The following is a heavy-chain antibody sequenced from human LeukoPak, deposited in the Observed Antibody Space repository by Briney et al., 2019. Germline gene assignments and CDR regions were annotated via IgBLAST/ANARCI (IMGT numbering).Heavy chain of an antibody. CDR2: INPKSGGT. CDR1: GYTFTAYY. D-gene: IGHD5-12*01. CDR3: AREVPTTSHFDY. V-gene: IGHV1-2*02. Sequence: ASVKVSCKASGYTFTAYYIHWVRQAPGQGLEWMGWINPKSGGTNYAQKFRGRVTLTTDTSITTAYMDVSRLSSDDTAMYYCAREVPTTSHFDYWGQGTQVTVSS. J-gene: IGHJ4*02.